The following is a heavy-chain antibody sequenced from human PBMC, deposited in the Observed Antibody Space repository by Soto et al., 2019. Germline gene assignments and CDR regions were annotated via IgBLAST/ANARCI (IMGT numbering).Heavy chain of an antibody. CDR3: ARVLPPFDP. CDR1: GFTLTRHC. CDR2: INAYNGNT. V-gene: IGHV1-18*01. J-gene: IGHJ5*02. Sequence: GPGKVSFEGSGFTLTRHCMSLVRQAPGQGLEWMGWINAYNGNTNYAQKLQGRVTMTTDTSTSTAYMELRSLRSDDTAVYYCARVLPPFDPWGQGTLVTVSS.